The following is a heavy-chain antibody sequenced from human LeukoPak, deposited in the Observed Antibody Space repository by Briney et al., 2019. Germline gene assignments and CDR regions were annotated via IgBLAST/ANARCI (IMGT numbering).Heavy chain of an antibody. CDR1: GFSFSSYA. V-gene: IGHV3-64D*09. CDR2: ISSRGGST. CDR3: VKDRRAYSSGWPFDY. D-gene: IGHD6-19*01. J-gene: IGHJ4*02. Sequence: PGGSLRLSCSASGFSFSSYAMHWVRQPPGKGLEYVSVISSRGGSTYYADSVKGRSTISRYNPRNTLYLHMNSLRGEDTAVYYCVKDRRAYSSGWPFDYWGQGTLVTVSS.